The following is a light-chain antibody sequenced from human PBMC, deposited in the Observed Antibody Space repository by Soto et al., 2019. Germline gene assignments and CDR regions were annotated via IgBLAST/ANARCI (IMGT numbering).Light chain of an antibody. Sequence: QSALTQPASVSESPGQSITISCTGTSSDVGASDFVSWYQQHPGKAPELIIYEISNRPSGVSSRFSGSKSGNTASLTISGLQAEDESEYYCSSYTTSHTLVFGGGTKLTVL. CDR3: SSYTTSHTLV. CDR1: SSDVGASDF. J-gene: IGLJ2*01. CDR2: EIS. V-gene: IGLV2-14*01.